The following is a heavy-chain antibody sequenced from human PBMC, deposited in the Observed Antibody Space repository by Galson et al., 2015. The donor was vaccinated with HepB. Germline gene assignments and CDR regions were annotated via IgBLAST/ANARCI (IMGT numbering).Heavy chain of an antibody. CDR3: AGREVLLWFGELLWCAFDI. V-gene: IGHV3-7*03. J-gene: IGHJ3*02. D-gene: IGHD3-10*01. CDR1: GFTFSSYW. CDR2: IKQDGSEK. Sequence: SLRLSCAASGFTFSSYWMSWVRQAPGKGLEWVANIKQDGSEKYYVDSVKGRFTISRDNAKNSLYLQMNSLGAEDTAVYYCAGREVLLWFGELLWCAFDIWGQGTMVTVSS.